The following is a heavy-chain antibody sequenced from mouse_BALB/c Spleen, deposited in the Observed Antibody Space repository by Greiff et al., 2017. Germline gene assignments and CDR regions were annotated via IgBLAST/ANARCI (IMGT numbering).Heavy chain of an antibody. Sequence: EVKLMESGGGLVKPGGSLKLSCAASGFAFSSYDMSWVRQTPEKRLEWVAYISSGGGSTYYPDTVKGRFTISRDNAKNTLYLQMSSLKSEDTAMYYCARHGPYGSSYFDYWGQGTTLTVSS. J-gene: IGHJ2*01. CDR1: GFAFSSYD. CDR3: ARHGPYGSSYFDY. V-gene: IGHV5-12-1*01. D-gene: IGHD1-1*01. CDR2: ISSGGGST.